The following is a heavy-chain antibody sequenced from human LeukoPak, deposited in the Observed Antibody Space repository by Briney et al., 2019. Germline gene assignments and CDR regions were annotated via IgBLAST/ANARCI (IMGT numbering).Heavy chain of an antibody. CDR3: ARVRRITGATDFDY. CDR1: GGSISSYS. J-gene: IGHJ4*02. Sequence: SETLSLTCSVSGGSISSYSWSWIRQPPGKGLEWIGYINYSGSTNYNPSLKSRVTISVDTSKNQFSVKLSSVTAADTAVYYCARVRRITGATDFDYWGQGTLVTVSS. D-gene: IGHD1-20*01. CDR2: INYSGST. V-gene: IGHV4-59*01.